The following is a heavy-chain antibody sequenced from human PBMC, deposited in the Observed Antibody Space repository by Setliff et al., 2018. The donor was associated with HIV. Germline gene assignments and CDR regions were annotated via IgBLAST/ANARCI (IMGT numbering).Heavy chain of an antibody. V-gene: IGHV4-30-4*08. D-gene: IGHD2-21*01. Sequence: KTSETLSLTCTVSGGSITSGDYHWSWIRQPPGKGLEWIGYIYYTGDTYYRSSLESRVTISVDTSNNQFSLRLKSVTAADTAVYSCAQMSISASDYFDYWGQGTLVTVSS. CDR1: GGSITSGDYH. CDR3: AQMSISASDYFDY. CDR2: IYYTGDT. J-gene: IGHJ4*02.